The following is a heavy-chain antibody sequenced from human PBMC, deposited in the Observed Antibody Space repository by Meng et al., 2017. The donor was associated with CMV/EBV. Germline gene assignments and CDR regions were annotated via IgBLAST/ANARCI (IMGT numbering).Heavy chain of an antibody. CDR3: ARGGIFNGNSIYIDY. V-gene: IGHV3-30*04. Sequence: GGSLRLSCAASGFTFRNYAMHWVRQAPGKGLEWVAVISYDGRNKYYADSVRGRFTIYRDNSKNTVYLQMNRLTPEDTAVYYCARGGIFNGNSIYIDYWGQGSLVTVSS. J-gene: IGHJ4*02. CDR1: GFTFRNYA. CDR2: ISYDGRNK. D-gene: IGHD4-23*01.